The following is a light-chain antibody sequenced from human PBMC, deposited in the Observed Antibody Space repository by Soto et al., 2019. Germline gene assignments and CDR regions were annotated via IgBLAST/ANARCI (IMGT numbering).Light chain of an antibody. J-gene: IGKJ2*01. CDR1: QSISNNY. Sequence: ENVLTQSPAILSLSPGERVTLSCRASQSISNNYFAWYQQKPGQAPRVLIYGASSRATGIPDRFSGSGSGTDFTLTISRLQPEDFALYYCQQYGRSLPTFGRGTKLEIK. CDR3: QQYGRSLPT. CDR2: GAS. V-gene: IGKV3-20*01.